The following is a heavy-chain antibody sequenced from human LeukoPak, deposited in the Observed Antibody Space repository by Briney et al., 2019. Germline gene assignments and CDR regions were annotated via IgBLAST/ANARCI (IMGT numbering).Heavy chain of an antibody. CDR2: IYYSGST. CDR3: ARGAPGGNDYGDY. V-gene: IGHV4-59*01. Sequence: PSETLSLTCTVSGGSISNYYWSWIRQPPGKGLEWIGYIYYSGSTNYNPSLKSRVTISVDTSKNQVSLKLSSVTAADTAVYYCARGAPGGNDYGDYWGQGTLVTVSS. J-gene: IGHJ4*02. CDR1: GGSISNYY.